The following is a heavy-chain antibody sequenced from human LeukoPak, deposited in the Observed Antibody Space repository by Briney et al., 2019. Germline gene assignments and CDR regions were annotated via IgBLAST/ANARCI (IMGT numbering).Heavy chain of an antibody. CDR3: ARVSSGWYKDWFDP. J-gene: IGHJ5*02. V-gene: IGHV4-59*12. Sequence: SETLSLTCTVSGGSISSYYWSWIRQPPGKGLEWIGYIYYSGSTNYNPSLKSRVTISVDTSKNQFSLQLNSVTPEDTAVYYCARVSSGWYKDWFDPWGQGTLVTVSS. CDR1: GGSISSYY. D-gene: IGHD6-19*01. CDR2: IYYSGST.